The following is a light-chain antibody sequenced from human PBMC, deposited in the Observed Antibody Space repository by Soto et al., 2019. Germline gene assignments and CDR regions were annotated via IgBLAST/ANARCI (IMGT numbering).Light chain of an antibody. Sequence: DIQMTQSPXSLPASAGDRVTITCRASQSIGHSLNWYQQKPGKAPKPLIYAASSLQSGVPSRFSGSGSGTDFTLTISSLQPDDFATYYCQQSSITPPTFGQGTKVDIK. CDR2: AAS. CDR1: QSIGHS. V-gene: IGKV1-39*01. J-gene: IGKJ1*01. CDR3: QQSSITPPT.